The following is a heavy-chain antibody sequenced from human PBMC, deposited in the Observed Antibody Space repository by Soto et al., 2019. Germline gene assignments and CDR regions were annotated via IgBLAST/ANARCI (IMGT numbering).Heavy chain of an antibody. J-gene: IGHJ4*02. V-gene: IGHV3-23*01. CDR3: AKDPAVAPGWADN. CDR2: ISGSGGST. CDR1: VFTFISYA. D-gene: IGHD6-19*01. Sequence: GWSLRLSCASSVFTFISYAMSWVRRAPGKGLEWVSAISGSGGSTYYADSVKGRFTISRDNSKNTLYLQMNSLRAEDTAVYYSAKDPAVAPGWADNWGQGTLVTVSS.